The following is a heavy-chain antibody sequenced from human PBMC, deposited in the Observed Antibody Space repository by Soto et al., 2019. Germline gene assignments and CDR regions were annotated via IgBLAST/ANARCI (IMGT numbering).Heavy chain of an antibody. V-gene: IGHV1-18*01. Sequence: ASVKVSCKASGYTFPNYGISWVRQAPGQGLEWMGWISSYSGSTYYAQKFQGRVTMTLETSTSTTYMELRSLKSDDTAVYYCARDQSSGWYGKDSGMDVWGQGTTVTVYS. CDR2: ISSYSGST. CDR1: GYTFPNYG. CDR3: ARDQSSGWYGKDSGMDV. J-gene: IGHJ6*02. D-gene: IGHD6-19*01.